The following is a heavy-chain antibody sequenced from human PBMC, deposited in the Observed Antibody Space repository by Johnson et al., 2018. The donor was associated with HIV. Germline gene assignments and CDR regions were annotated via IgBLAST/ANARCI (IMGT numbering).Heavy chain of an antibody. Sequence: VQLVESGGGLVQPGRSLRLSCAASGFTFDDYAMHWVRQAPGKGLEWVSGISWNSGSIGYVDSVKGRFTISRDNAKNSLYLQMNSLRAEDTAVYYCARAPLSRKWELLRAFDIWGQGTMVTVSS. D-gene: IGHD1-26*01. V-gene: IGHV3-9*01. CDR3: ARAPLSRKWELLRAFDI. J-gene: IGHJ3*02. CDR1: GFTFDDYA. CDR2: ISWNSGSI.